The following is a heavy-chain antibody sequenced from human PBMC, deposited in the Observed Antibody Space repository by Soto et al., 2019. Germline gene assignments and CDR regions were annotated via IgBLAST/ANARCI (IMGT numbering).Heavy chain of an antibody. CDR3: ARGMGMIRRHDS. CDR2: IYSTGTT. D-gene: IGHD3-22*01. CDR1: GGSISGGDYY. V-gene: IGHV4-30-4*01. J-gene: IGHJ4*02. Sequence: QVQLQESGPGLVKPSETLSLNCTVSGGSISGGDYYWTWIRQSPGKGLEWIGNIYSTGTTYYNPSLKSRVTISVDTSNNQFPLSLNSVTATDTAVYYCARGMGMIRRHDSWGQGTLVIVST.